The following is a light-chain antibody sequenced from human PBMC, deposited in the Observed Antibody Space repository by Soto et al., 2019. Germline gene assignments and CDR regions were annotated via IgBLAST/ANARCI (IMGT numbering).Light chain of an antibody. CDR1: SSDVGGYDY. Sequence: QSALTQPASVSWSPGQSISISCTGTSSDVGGYDYVSWYQQHPAKAPKLMIYDVSNRPSGVSNRVSGSKSGNTSSLTISGVQADDEADYYCSSYTSSSTPVVFGGGTKLTVL. V-gene: IGLV2-14*01. CDR3: SSYTSSSTPVV. CDR2: DVS. J-gene: IGLJ2*01.